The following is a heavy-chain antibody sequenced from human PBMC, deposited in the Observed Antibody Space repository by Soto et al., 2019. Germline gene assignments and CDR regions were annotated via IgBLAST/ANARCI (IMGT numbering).Heavy chain of an antibody. Sequence: EVQLVESGGGSVQPGGSLRLSCVASGFRFDDYAMHWVRQRPGKCLEWVSGINWNSDTIGYDDSVKGRFIVSRDNAEGSLLLQMSSLRAEDTAIYFCAMSNSNDLYYHFESWGQGTPVTVSS. CDR2: INWNSDTI. D-gene: IGHD3-10*01. CDR1: GFRFDDYA. J-gene: IGHJ4*02. V-gene: IGHV3-9*01. CDR3: AMSNSNDLYYHFES.